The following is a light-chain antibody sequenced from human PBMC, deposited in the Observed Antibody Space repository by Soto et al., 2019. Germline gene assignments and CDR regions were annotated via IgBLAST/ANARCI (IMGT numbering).Light chain of an antibody. CDR2: AAS. V-gene: IGKV1-39*01. CDR1: QGIRND. J-gene: IGKJ4*01. Sequence: IQMTHSPSSLSASVLYRVTITCRASQGIRNDLGLYQQKPGKAPKLLIYAASSLQSGVPSRFSGSGSGTDFTLTISSLQPEDFATYYCQQSYSTPLTFGGGTKVDIK. CDR3: QQSYSTPLT.